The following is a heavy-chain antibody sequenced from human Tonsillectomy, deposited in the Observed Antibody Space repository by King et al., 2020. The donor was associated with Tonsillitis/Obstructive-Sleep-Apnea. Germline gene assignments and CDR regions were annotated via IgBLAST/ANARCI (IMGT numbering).Heavy chain of an antibody. CDR1: GFTFSGSA. J-gene: IGHJ6*03. CDR2: IRSKANSYAT. Sequence: VQLVESGGGLVQPGGSLKLSCAASGFTFSGSAMHWVRQASGKGLEWVGRIRSKANSYATAYAASVKGRFTISRDDSKNTAYLQMNSLKTEDTAVYYCTTGQNYYYYMDVWGKGTTVTVSS. V-gene: IGHV3-73*01. CDR3: TTGQNYYYYMDV.